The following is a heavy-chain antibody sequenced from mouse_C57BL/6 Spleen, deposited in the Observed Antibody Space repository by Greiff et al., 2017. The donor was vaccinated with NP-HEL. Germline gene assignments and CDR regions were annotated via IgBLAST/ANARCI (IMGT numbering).Heavy chain of an antibody. CDR1: GYTFTSYG. J-gene: IGHJ2*01. CDR2: IYPRSGNT. CDR3: ARSGDYENFDY. D-gene: IGHD2-4*01. V-gene: IGHV1-81*01. Sequence: VQLQESGAELARPGASVKLSCKASGYTFTSYGISWVKQRTGQGLEWIGEIYPRSGNTYYNEKFKGKATLTADKSSSTAYMELRSLTSEDSAVYFCARSGDYENFDYWGQGTTLTVSS.